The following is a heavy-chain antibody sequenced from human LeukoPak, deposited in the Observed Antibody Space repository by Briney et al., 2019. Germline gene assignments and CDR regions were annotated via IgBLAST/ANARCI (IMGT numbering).Heavy chain of an antibody. CDR3: ARGRRSSSSGDAFDI. D-gene: IGHD6-6*01. V-gene: IGHV3-20*04. CDR2: INWNGGST. Sequence: PGGSLRLSCAASGFTFDDYGMSWVRQAPGKGLEWVSGINWNGGSTGYADSVKGRFTISRDNAKNSLYLQMNSLRAEDTALYYCARGRRSSSSGDAFDIWGQGTMVTVSS. J-gene: IGHJ3*02. CDR1: GFTFDDYG.